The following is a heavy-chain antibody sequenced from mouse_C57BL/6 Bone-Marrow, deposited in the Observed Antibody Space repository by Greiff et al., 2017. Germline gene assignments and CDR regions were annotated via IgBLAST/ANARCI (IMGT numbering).Heavy chain of an antibody. D-gene: IGHD1-1*01. CDR1: GYTFTRYD. Sequence: QVQLQQSGPELVKPGASVKLSCKASGYTFTRYDINWVKQRPGQGLAWIGWIYPRDGSTKYNEKFKGKATLTVDTSSSTAYMELHSLTSEDSAVYFCARDYGSSYWYFDVWGTGTTVTVSS. CDR3: ARDYGSSYWYFDV. V-gene: IGHV1-85*01. J-gene: IGHJ1*03. CDR2: IYPRDGST.